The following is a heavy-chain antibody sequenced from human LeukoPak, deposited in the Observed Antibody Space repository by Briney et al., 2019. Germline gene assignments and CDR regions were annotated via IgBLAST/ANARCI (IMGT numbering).Heavy chain of an antibody. V-gene: IGHV3-74*01. CDR3: VGGHIGHYGLFDY. CDR1: EFTFSNYW. D-gene: IGHD4-17*01. Sequence: GGSLRLSCAASEFTFSNYWMHWVREAPGKGLVWVSRTSTDGSTTFYADSVKGRFTISRDNAKNTLYLQMNSLRADDTAVYYCVGGHIGHYGLFDYWGQGTLVTVSS. J-gene: IGHJ4*02. CDR2: TSTDGSTT.